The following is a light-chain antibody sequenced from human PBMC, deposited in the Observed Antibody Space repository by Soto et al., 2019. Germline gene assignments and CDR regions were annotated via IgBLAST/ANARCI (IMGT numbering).Light chain of an antibody. CDR1: SGHSNYA. J-gene: IGLJ2*01. CDR3: QTWGTGGVL. CDR2: INSDGGH. V-gene: IGLV4-69*01. Sequence: QSVLTQSPSASASLGASVKLACTLSSGHSNYAIAWHQQQPEKGPRFVMKINSDGGHFRGDGIPDRFSGSSSGTVRYLTISSLQSDDEADYYWQTWGTGGVLFGGGTKLTVL.